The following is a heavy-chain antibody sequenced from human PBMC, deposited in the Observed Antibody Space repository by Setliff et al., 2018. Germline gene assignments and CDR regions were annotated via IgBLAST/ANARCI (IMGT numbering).Heavy chain of an antibody. Sequence: KASETLSLTCTVSGGSISSSSHYWGWIRQPPGKGLEWIGSFYYTGSTYYNPSLKSRVTMSVDTSKRQFSLKLGSATAADTAVYYCARDMGQPYYFESWGLGTLVTVSS. CDR1: GGSISSSSHY. D-gene: IGHD1-1*01. J-gene: IGHJ4*02. V-gene: IGHV4-39*07. CDR3: ARDMGQPYYFES. CDR2: FYYTGST.